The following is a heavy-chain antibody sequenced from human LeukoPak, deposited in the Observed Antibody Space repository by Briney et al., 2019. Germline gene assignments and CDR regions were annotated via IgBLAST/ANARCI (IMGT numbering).Heavy chain of an antibody. D-gene: IGHD3-16*01. CDR3: ARGGPYYYYYGMDV. CDR1: GGSISSYY. CDR2: IYYSGST. J-gene: IGHJ6*02. Sequence: PSETLSLSCTVSGGSISSYYWSWIRQAPGKGLEWIGYIYYSGSTNYNPSLKSRVTISVDTSKNQFSLKLSSVTAADTAVYYCARGGPYYYYYGMDVWGQGTTVTVSS. V-gene: IGHV4-59*01.